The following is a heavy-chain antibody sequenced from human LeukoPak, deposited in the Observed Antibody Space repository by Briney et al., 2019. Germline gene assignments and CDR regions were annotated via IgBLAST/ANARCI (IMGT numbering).Heavy chain of an antibody. V-gene: IGHV4-4*07. D-gene: IGHD3-16*01. CDR3: ARGGTMGNANWFDP. J-gene: IGHJ5*02. CDR1: GGSISSYY. Sequence: SGTLSLTCTVSGGSISSYYWSWIRQPAGKGLEWLGRIYTSGSTNYNPSLKSRVTMSVDTSKNQFSLKLSSVTAADTAMYYCARGGTMGNANWFDPWGQGTLVTVSS. CDR2: IYTSGST.